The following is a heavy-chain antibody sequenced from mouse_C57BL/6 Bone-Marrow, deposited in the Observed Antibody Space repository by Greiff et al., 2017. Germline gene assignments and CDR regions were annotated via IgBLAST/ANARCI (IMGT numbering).Heavy chain of an antibody. J-gene: IGHJ4*01. D-gene: IGHD2-3*01. V-gene: IGHV5-15*01. CDR2: ISNLAYSI. CDR1: GFTFSDYG. CDR3: ARHGLFYAMDY. Sequence: DVMLVESGGGLVQPGGSLKLSCAASGFTFSDYGMAWVRQAPRKGPEWVAFISNLAYSIYYADTVKGRFTISRENAKNTLYLEMSSLRSEDTAMYYCARHGLFYAMDYWGQGTSVTVSS.